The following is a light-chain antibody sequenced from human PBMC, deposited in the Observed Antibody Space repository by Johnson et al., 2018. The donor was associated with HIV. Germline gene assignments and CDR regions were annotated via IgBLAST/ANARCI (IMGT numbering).Light chain of an antibody. J-gene: IGLJ1*01. CDR3: QSYDSSLSGYV. CDR2: GNS. CDR1: SSNIGAGYD. Sequence: QSVLTQPPSVSGAPGQRVTISCNGSSSNIGAGYDVHWYKQLPGTAPKLLIYGNSNRPSGVPDRFSGSKSGTSASLAINGLQAEDEADYYCQSYDSSLSGYVFGTGTKVTVL. V-gene: IGLV1-40*01.